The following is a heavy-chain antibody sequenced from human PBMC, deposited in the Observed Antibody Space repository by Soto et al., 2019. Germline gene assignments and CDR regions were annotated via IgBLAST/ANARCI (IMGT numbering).Heavy chain of an antibody. V-gene: IGHV4-39*01. CDR2: IYYSGST. D-gene: IGHD3-10*01. Sequence: SETLSLTCTVSGGSISSSSYYWGWIRQPPGKGLEWIGSIYYSGSTYYNPSLKSRVTISVDTSKNQFSLKLSSVTAADTAVYYCARHRDYYMDVWGKGTTVTVSS. J-gene: IGHJ6*03. CDR1: GGSISSSSYY. CDR3: ARHRDYYMDV.